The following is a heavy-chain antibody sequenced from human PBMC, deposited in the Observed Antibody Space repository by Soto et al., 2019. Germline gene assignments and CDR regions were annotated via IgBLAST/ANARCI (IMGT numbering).Heavy chain of an antibody. CDR1: GFSISSSSYY. D-gene: IGHD4-17*01. J-gene: IGHJ4*02. Sequence: PSETLSLTCPFSGFSISSSSYYWGWIRQPPGKGLEWIGSIYYSGSTYYNPSLKSRVTISVDTSKNQFSLKLSSVTAADTAVYYCARHAPYGDYYLGDYWGQGTLVTVSS. CDR2: IYYSGST. CDR3: ARHAPYGDYYLGDY. V-gene: IGHV4-39*01.